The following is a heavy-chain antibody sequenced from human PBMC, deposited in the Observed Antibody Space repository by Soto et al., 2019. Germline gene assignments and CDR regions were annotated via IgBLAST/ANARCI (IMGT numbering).Heavy chain of an antibody. J-gene: IGHJ3*02. CDR3: ARAGGVGARLGAFDI. CDR2: INPSGGST. CDR1: GYTFTSYY. V-gene: IGHV1-46*01. Sequence: ASVKVSCKASGYTFTSYYMRWVRQAPGQGLEWMGIINPSGGSTSYAQKFQGRVTMTRDTSTSTVYMELSSLRSEDTAVYYCARAGGVGARLGAFDIWGQGTMVTVS. D-gene: IGHD1-26*01.